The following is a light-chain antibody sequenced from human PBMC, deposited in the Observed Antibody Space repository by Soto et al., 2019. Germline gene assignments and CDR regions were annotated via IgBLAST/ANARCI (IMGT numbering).Light chain of an antibody. CDR1: SSDVGGYNY. Sequence: QSVLTQPASVSGSPGPSITISCTGTSSDVGGYNYVSWYQQHPGKAPKLMIYDVSNRPSGVSNRFSGSKSGNTASLTISGLQAEDEADYYCSSYTSSSTDVFGTGTKGT. V-gene: IGLV2-14*01. CDR3: SSYTSSSTDV. J-gene: IGLJ1*01. CDR2: DVS.